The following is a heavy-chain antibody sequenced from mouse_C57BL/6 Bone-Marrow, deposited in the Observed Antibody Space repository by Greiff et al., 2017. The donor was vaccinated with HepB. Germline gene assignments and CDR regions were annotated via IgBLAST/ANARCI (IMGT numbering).Heavy chain of an antibody. CDR2: IYPGSGST. V-gene: IGHV1-55*01. CDR1: GYTFTSYW. Sequence: VQLQQPGAELVKPGASVKMSCKASGYTFTSYWMTWVKQRPGQGLEWIGDIYPGSGSTNYNEKFKSKATLTVDTSSITAYMLLSSLTAEDSSVCYCAREKCQDRDAYWGQGTLVTVSA. CDR3: AREKCQDRDAY. J-gene: IGHJ3*01. D-gene: IGHD3-3*01.